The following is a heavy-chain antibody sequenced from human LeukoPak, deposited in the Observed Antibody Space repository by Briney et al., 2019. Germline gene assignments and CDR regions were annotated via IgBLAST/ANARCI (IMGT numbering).Heavy chain of an antibody. CDR3: AKCGNSGCHLIDY. D-gene: IGHD5-12*01. Sequence: GGSLRLSCAASGCTFTTNARSWVRQAPGKGVEWVSAISGRTGGTYYADSGKGRFTISRDNSKSTLYLQMDRLRAEDTAVYYCAKCGNSGCHLIDYWGQGTLVTVSS. CDR2: ISGRTGGT. V-gene: IGHV3-23*01. CDR1: GCTFTTNA. J-gene: IGHJ4*02.